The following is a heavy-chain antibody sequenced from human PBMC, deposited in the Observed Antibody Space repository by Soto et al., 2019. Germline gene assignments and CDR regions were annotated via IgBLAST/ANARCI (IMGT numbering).Heavy chain of an antibody. V-gene: IGHV3-23*01. CDR1: GFTFSSYA. J-gene: IGHJ2*01. Sequence: EVQLLESGGGLVQPGGSLRLSCAASGFTFSSYAMSWVRQAPGKGLEWVSAISGSGGSTYYADSVKGRFTISRDNSKNTLYLQMNLLRAEDTAVYYCAKDYNWNYGGDTKGHFDLWGRGTLVTVSS. D-gene: IGHD1-7*01. CDR2: ISGSGGST. CDR3: AKDYNWNYGGDTKGHFDL.